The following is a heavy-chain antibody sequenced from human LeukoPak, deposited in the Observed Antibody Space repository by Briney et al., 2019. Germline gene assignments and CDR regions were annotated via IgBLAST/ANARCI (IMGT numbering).Heavy chain of an antibody. CDR3: AKGAAAQGSFDY. D-gene: IGHD2-2*01. Sequence: GGSLRLSCAASGFTFSSYGIHWVRQAPGKGLEWVALISYDGSNQYYVDSVKGRFTISRDNSKNTVFLLMNSLRAEDTAVYYCAKGAAAQGSFDYWGQGTLVTVSS. CDR1: GFTFSSYG. V-gene: IGHV3-30*18. CDR2: ISYDGSNQ. J-gene: IGHJ4*02.